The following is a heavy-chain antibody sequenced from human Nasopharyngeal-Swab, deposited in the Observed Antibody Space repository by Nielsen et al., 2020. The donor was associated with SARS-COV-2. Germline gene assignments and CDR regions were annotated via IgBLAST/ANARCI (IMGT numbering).Heavy chain of an antibody. CDR2: IKQDGSEK. V-gene: IGHV3-7*01. CDR3: ARDGGGGEDCSSTSCYLDHYYYYGMDV. Sequence: GESLKISCAASGFTFSSYWMSWVRQAPGKGLEWVANIKQDGSEKYYVDSVKGRFTISRDNAKNSLYLQMNSLRAEDTAVYYCARDGGGGEDCSSTSCYLDHYYYYGMDVWGQGTTVTVSS. CDR1: GFTFSSYW. D-gene: IGHD2-2*01. J-gene: IGHJ6*02.